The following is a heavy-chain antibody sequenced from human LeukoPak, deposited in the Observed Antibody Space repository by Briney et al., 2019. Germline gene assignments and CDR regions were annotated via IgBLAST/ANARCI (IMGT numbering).Heavy chain of an antibody. CDR1: GFSFSSYS. Sequence: PGGSLRLSCAASGFSFSSYSMNWVRQAPGKGLEWVSSISSSSSYIYYADSVKGRFTISRDNAKNSLYLQMNSLRAEDTAVYYCARGLPRSGYGSGPEPPDYWGQGTLVTVSS. J-gene: IGHJ4*02. CDR3: ARGLPRSGYGSGPEPPDY. V-gene: IGHV3-21*01. D-gene: IGHD3-10*01. CDR2: ISSSSSYI.